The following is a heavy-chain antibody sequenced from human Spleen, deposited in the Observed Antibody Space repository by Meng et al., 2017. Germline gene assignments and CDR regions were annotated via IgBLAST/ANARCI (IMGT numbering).Heavy chain of an antibody. CDR3: ARDGITLVRGEGMDV. CDR1: GGTLSSYS. Sequence: SVKVSCKASGGTLSSYSISWVRQAPGQGLEWMGGIIPIFGTANYAQKFQGRVTITTDESTSTAYMELSSLRSEDTAVYYCARDGITLVRGEGMDVWGQGTTVTVSS. D-gene: IGHD3-10*01. CDR2: IIPIFGTA. J-gene: IGHJ6*02. V-gene: IGHV1-69*05.